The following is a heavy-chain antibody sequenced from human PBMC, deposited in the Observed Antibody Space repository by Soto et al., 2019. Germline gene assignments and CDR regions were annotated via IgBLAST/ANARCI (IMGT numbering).Heavy chain of an antibody. CDR2: IYHAGST. CDR1: GGSITNSNW. Sequence: SETLSLTSTVSGGSITNSNWWRRVRLPPAKGLEWIGDIYHAGSTKYNPSLERRVTMSVDTSNNQFALTLTSVTAADTAVYFCARGPPIVGNTTPLDSWGQGTLVTVSS. CDR3: ARGPPIVGNTTPLDS. D-gene: IGHD1-26*01. V-gene: IGHV4-4*02. J-gene: IGHJ4*02.